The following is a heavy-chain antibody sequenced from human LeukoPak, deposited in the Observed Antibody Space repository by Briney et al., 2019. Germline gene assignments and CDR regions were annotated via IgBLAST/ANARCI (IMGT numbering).Heavy chain of an antibody. CDR1: GGTFSSYA. CDR2: IIPIFGTA. J-gene: IGHJ4*02. V-gene: IGHV1-69*13. CDR3: ARSSSGWYFNFDY. Sequence: SVKVSCKASGGTFSSYAISWVRQAPGQGLEWMGGIIPIFGTANYAQKFQGRVTITADESTSTAYMELSSLRSEDTAVYYCARSSSGWYFNFDYWGQGTLVTVSS. D-gene: IGHD6-19*01.